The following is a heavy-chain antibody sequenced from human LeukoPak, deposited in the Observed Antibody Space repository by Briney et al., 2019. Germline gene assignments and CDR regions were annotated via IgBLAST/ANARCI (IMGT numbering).Heavy chain of an antibody. J-gene: IGHJ2*01. CDR3: ARDSEARTYSSSWYIWYFDL. CDR1: GASVSSGSYY. D-gene: IGHD6-13*01. Sequence: KPSETLSLTCTVSGASVSSGSYYWSWIRQPPGKGLEWIGYIYYSGSTNYNPSLKSRVTISVDTSKNQFSLKLSSVTAADTAVDYCARDSEARTYSSSWYIWYFDLWGRGTLVTVSS. V-gene: IGHV4-61*01. CDR2: IYYSGST.